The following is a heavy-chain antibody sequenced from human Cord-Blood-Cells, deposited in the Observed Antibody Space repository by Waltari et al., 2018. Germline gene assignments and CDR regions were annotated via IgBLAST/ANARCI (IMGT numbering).Heavy chain of an antibody. D-gene: IGHD6-6*01. V-gene: IGHV3-21*01. CDR1: GFTFSSYS. CDR2: ISGSSSYI. J-gene: IGHJ4*02. Sequence: EVQLVESGGGLVKPGGSLRLSCAASGFTFSSYSMNWVRQAPGKGLEWVSSISGSSSYIYYADSVKGLFTISRDNAKNSLYLQMNSLRAEDTAVYYCARGSSSSFDYWGQGTLVTVSS. CDR3: ARGSSSSFDY.